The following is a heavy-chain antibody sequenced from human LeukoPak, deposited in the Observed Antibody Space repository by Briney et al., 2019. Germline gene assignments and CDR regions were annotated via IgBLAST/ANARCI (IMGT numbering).Heavy chain of an antibody. CDR2: ISSSGSTI. D-gene: IGHD3-10*01. Sequence: GGSLRLSCAASGFTFSDYYMSWIRQAPGKGLGWVSYISSSGSTIYYADSVKGRFTISRDNAKNSLYLQMNSLRAEDTAVYYCASGRGTIITRIDYWGQGTLVTVSS. CDR1: GFTFSDYY. J-gene: IGHJ4*02. CDR3: ASGRGTIITRIDY. V-gene: IGHV3-11*01.